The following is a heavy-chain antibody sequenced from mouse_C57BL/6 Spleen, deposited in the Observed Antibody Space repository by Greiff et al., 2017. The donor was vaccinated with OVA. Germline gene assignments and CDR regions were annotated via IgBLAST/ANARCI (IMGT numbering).Heavy chain of an antibody. CDR2: INPSSGTT. Sequence: QVQLKQSGPELVKPGTSVKVSCKASGYAFTNYLMKWVKQRPGQGLEWIGVINPSSGTTNYNQKFKGKATLTADQSSSTAYMQLSSLTSEDSAVYFCAREGSYYAKDYWGQGTSVTVSS. J-gene: IGHJ4*01. D-gene: IGHD1-1*01. V-gene: IGHV1-54*01. CDR1: GYAFTNYL. CDR3: AREGSYYAKDY.